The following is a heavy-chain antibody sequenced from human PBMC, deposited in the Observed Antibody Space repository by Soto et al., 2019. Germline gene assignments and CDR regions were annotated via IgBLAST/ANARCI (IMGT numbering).Heavy chain of an antibody. D-gene: IGHD3-3*01. J-gene: IGHJ4*02. V-gene: IGHV3-74*01. CDR2: INSDGSST. CDR3: ARARPKYYDFWSGPSYDY. CDR1: GFTFSSYW. Sequence: AVGSLRLSCAASGFTFSSYWMHWVRQAPGKGLVWVSRINSDGSSTSYADSVKGRFTISRDNAKNTLYLQMNSLRAEDTAVYYCARARPKYYDFWSGPSYDYWGQGTLVTVSS.